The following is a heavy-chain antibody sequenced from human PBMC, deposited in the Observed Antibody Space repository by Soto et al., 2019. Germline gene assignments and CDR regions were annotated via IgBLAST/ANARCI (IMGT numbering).Heavy chain of an antibody. CDR2: IIAIFGTA. CDR3: ARGMAVAGAPLRY. Sequence: QVQLVHAGAEAKKPGSSVKVSCKASGGTFSSYAISWVRQAPGQGLEWTGGIIAIFGTANYAQKFQGRVTITADKSTSAAYMELSSLRSEDTAVYYCARGMAVAGAPLRYWGQGTLVTGS. D-gene: IGHD6-19*01. V-gene: IGHV1-69*06. CDR1: GGTFSSYA. J-gene: IGHJ4*02.